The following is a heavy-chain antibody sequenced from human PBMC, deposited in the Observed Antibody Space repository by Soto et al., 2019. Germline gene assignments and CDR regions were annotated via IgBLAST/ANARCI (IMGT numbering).Heavy chain of an antibody. CDR3: AKGPSRSGGSAEDAFDI. J-gene: IGHJ3*02. V-gene: IGHV3-23*01. Sequence: EVQLLESGGGLVQPGGSLRLSCAASGFTFSSYAMSWVRQAPGKGLEWVSAISGSGGSTYYADSVKGRFTISRDNSKNTLYLQMNSLRAEDTAVYYGAKGPSRSGGSAEDAFDIWCQGTMVTVSS. CDR2: ISGSGGST. D-gene: IGHD2-15*01. CDR1: GFTFSSYA.